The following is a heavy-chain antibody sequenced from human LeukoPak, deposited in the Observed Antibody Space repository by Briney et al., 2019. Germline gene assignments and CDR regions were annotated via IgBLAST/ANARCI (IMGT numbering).Heavy chain of an antibody. CDR1: GFTFSSYA. D-gene: IGHD3-22*01. CDR2: ISGSGGST. Sequence: PGGSLRLSCAASGFTFSSYAMSWVRQAPGKGLEWVSAISGSGGSTYYADSVKGRFTISRDNSKNTLYLQMNSLRAEDTAVYYCAKVLSGGYDSSGYYSEYFQHWGQGTLVTVSS. J-gene: IGHJ1*01. CDR3: AKVLSGGYDSSGYYSEYFQH. V-gene: IGHV3-23*01.